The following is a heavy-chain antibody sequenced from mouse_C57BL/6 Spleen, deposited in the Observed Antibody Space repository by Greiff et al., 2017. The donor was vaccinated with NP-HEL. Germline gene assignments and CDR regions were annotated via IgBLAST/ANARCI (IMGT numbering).Heavy chain of an antibody. CDR1: GYAFTNYL. Sequence: QVQLQQSGAELVRPGTSVKVSCKASGYAFTNYLIEWVKQRPGQGLEWIGVINPGSGGTNYNEKFKGKATLTADKSSSTAYMKLSSLTSEDSAVYFCARGPYYDYDGLYAMDYWGQGTSVTVSS. V-gene: IGHV1-54*01. CDR3: ARGPYYDYDGLYAMDY. CDR2: INPGSGGT. J-gene: IGHJ4*01. D-gene: IGHD2-4*01.